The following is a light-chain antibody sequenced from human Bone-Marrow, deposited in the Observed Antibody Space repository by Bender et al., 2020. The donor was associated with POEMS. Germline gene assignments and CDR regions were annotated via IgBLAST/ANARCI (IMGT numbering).Light chain of an antibody. Sequence: QSALTQPAPVSGSPGQAITISCVGSQCDVGSRDLVVWFRQSPGKAPTLMIYDVNVRPSVVSDWFSDSKSGNTASLSIIGHREEDTADYYCSSFTTSDTVVFGSGTKVTVL. J-gene: IGLJ1*01. V-gene: IGLV2-14*03. CDR1: QCDVGSRDL. CDR2: DVN. CDR3: SSFTTSDTVV.